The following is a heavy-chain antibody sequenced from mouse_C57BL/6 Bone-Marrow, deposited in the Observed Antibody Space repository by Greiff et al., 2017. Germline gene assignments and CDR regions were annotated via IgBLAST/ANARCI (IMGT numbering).Heavy chain of an antibody. CDR2: SDPEDGET. CDR3: ARSRGYYDSLLAY. V-gene: IGHV14-2*01. D-gene: IGHD2-4*01. CDR1: GFNIKDYY. Sequence: VQLKQSGAELVKPGASVKLSCTASGFNIKDYYMHWVKQRTEQGLEWIGRSDPEDGETKYDPKFQGKATITADTSSNTAYLQLSSLTSEDAAVYYCARSRGYYDSLLAYWGQGTLVTVSA. J-gene: IGHJ3*01.